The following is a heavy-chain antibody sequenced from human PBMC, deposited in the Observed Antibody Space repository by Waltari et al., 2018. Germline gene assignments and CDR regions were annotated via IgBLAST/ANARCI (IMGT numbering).Heavy chain of an antibody. CDR3: ASPIKDFYRTKCSALWEAPFDF. V-gene: IGHV3-23*01. J-gene: IGHJ4*02. Sequence: KGVEWVSGISGSGRSTYYADSVKGRFTISRDNSKNTVVLQMNSLRAEDTAVYFCASPIKDFYRTKCSALWEAPFDFWGQGTLVTGSS. CDR2: ISGSGRST. D-gene: IGHD1-26*01.